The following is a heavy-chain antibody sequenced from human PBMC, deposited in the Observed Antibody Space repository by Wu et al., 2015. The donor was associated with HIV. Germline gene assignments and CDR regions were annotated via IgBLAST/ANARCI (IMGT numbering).Heavy chain of an antibody. D-gene: IGHD3-3*01. Sequence: QVQLVQSGAEVKKPGASVKVSCKASGYTFTGYYMHWVRQAPGQGLEWMGWINPNSGGTNYAQKFQGRVTLTRDTSINTAYMDLSRLTSDDTAVYYCARDQSESHMTNAWQLLIKQVPKYYTMDAWGQGTTVIVSS. CDR2: INPNSGGT. CDR3: ARDQSESHMTNAWQLLIKQVPKYYTMDA. CDR1: GYTFTGYY. V-gene: IGHV1-2*02. J-gene: IGHJ6*02.